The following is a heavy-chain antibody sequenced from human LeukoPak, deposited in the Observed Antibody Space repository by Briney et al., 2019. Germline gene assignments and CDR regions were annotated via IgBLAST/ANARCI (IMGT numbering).Heavy chain of an antibody. D-gene: IGHD3-16*01. V-gene: IGHV1-2*02. Sequence: ASVKVSCKASGYTFTGYYMHWVRQAPGQGLEWMGWINPNSGGTNYAQKLQGRVTMTRDTSISTAYMELSGLRSDDTAVYYCARTGEPSEAFDIWGQGTMVTVSS. CDR2: INPNSGGT. J-gene: IGHJ3*02. CDR1: GYTFTGYY. CDR3: ARTGEPSEAFDI.